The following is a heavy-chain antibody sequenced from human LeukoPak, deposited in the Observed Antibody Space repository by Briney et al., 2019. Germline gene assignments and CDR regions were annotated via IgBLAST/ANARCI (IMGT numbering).Heavy chain of an antibody. D-gene: IGHD5-12*01. CDR1: GFTFSSYS. CDR2: ISSSSSYI. Sequence: GGSLRLSCAASGFTFSSYSMNWVRQAPGKGLEWVSSISSSSSYIYYADSEKGRFTISRDNAKNSLYLQMNSLRAEDTAVYYCARVWVATASYYYYYGMDVWGQGTTVTVSS. CDR3: ARVWVATASYYYYYGMDV. V-gene: IGHV3-21*01. J-gene: IGHJ6*02.